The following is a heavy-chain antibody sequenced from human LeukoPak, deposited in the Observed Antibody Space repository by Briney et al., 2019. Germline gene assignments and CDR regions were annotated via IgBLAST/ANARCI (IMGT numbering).Heavy chain of an antibody. CDR3: ARHPHYDILTGYKGLDAFDI. CDR1: GGSISSYY. J-gene: IGHJ3*02. Sequence: SETLSLTCTVSGGSISSYYWSWIRQPPGKGLEWIGYIYYSGSTNYNPSLKSRVTISVDTSKNQFSLKLSSVTAADTAVYYCARHPHYDILTGYKGLDAFDIWGQGTMVTVSS. CDR2: IYYSGST. V-gene: IGHV4-59*08. D-gene: IGHD3-9*01.